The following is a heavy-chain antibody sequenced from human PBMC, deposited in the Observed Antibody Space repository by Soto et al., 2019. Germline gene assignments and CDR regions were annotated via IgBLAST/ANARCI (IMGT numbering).Heavy chain of an antibody. D-gene: IGHD5-12*01. J-gene: IGHJ3*02. V-gene: IGHV1-18*01. CDR2: ISAYNGNT. CDR3: ARLTRRGYSGYDFAAFDI. Sequence: ASVKVSCKASGYTFTSYGISWVRQAPGQGLEWMEWISAYNGNTNYAQKLQGRVTMTTDTSTSTAYMELRSLRSDDTAVYYCARLTRRGYSGYDFAAFDIWGQGTMVTVSS. CDR1: GYTFTSYG.